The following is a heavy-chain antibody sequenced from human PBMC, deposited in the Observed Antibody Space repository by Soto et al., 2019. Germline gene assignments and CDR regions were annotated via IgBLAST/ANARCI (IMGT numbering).Heavy chain of an antibody. Sequence: AASVKVSCKASGYTFTSYYMHWVRQAPGQGLEWMGIINPSGGSTSYAQKFQGRVTMTRDTSTSTVYMELSSLRSEDTAVYYCARDFVVVPSALYYFDYWGQGSLVTVSS. J-gene: IGHJ4*02. CDR2: INPSGGST. CDR3: ARDFVVVPSALYYFDY. V-gene: IGHV1-46*01. CDR1: GYTFTSYY. D-gene: IGHD2-2*01.